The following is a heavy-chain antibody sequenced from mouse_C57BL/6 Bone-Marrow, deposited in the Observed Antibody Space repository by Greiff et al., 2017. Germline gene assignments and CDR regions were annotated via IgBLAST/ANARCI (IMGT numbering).Heavy chain of an antibody. CDR2: IDPSDSET. V-gene: IGHV1-52*01. CDR1: GYTFTSYW. J-gene: IGHJ4*01. CDR3: ARGGLRRGYYYAMDY. Sequence: QVQLQQPGAELERPGSSVKLSCKASGYTFTSYWMHWVKQRPIQGLEWIGNIDPSDSETHYNQKFKDKATLTVDKSSSTAYMQLSSLTSEDSAVYYCARGGLRRGYYYAMDYWGQGTSVTVSS. D-gene: IGHD2-4*01.